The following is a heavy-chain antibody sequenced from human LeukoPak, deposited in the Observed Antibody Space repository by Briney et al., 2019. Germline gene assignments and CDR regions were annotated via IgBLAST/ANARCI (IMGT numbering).Heavy chain of an antibody. CDR2: IIPILGIA. D-gene: IGHD2-15*01. CDR3: ARRLVGYCSGGRCSVRCEP. V-gene: IGHV1-69*04. CDR1: VGIFTTYA. Sequence: SVKVSCKAAVGIFTTYAISFVPQAPGQGLEWMGRIIPILGIANYAQKFQGRVTITADNSTSTAYMELSSLRSEDTAVYYCARRLVGYCSGGRCSVRCEPWGQGTLVTVSS. J-gene: IGHJ5*02.